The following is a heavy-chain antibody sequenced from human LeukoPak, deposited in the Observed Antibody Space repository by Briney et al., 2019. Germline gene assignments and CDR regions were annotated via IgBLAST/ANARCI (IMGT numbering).Heavy chain of an antibody. CDR3: ARAWLAVAEYYFDY. D-gene: IGHD6-19*01. V-gene: IGHV3-21*01. Sequence: GGSLRLSCAASGFTFSASDMNWVRQTPGKGLEWVSSISGSSSYIYYADSVKGRFSISRDNAKKSLYLQMNSLRAEDTAVYYCARAWLAVAEYYFDYWGQGTLVTVSS. CDR2: ISGSSSYI. J-gene: IGHJ4*02. CDR1: GFTFSASD.